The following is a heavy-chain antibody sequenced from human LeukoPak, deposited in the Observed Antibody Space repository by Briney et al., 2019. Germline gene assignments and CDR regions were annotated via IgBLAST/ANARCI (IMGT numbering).Heavy chain of an antibody. J-gene: IGHJ3*02. V-gene: IGHV3-43D*03. Sequence: GGSLRLSCAASGFTFDDYAMHWVRQAPGKGLERVSLISWDGGSTYYADSVKGRFTISRDNSKNSLYLQMNSLRAEDTALYYCAKGGFIAVAGDDAFDIWGQGTMVTVSS. CDR2: ISWDGGST. CDR1: GFTFDDYA. CDR3: AKGGFIAVAGDDAFDI. D-gene: IGHD6-19*01.